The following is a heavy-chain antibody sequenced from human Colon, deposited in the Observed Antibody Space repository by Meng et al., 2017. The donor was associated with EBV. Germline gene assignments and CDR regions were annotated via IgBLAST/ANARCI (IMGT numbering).Heavy chain of an antibody. Sequence: QVQVPESCQGLVTPAETLSLTCAVSGGSISSVYWWTWVRQSPGKGLEWIGEIYHSGSTNYNPSLKSRVTISVDKSKNQFSLKLTSVTAADTAVYYCARGGYYSFDYWGQRTLVTVSS. CDR1: GGSISSVYW. CDR2: IYHSGST. J-gene: IGHJ4*02. D-gene: IGHD5-18*01. CDR3: ARGGYYSFDY. V-gene: IGHV4-4*02.